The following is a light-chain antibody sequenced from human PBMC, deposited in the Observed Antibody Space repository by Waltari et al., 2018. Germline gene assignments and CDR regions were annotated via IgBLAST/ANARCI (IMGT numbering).Light chain of an antibody. CDR3: QSADSSGTYHVV. CDR1: DLPKQS. Sequence: SYELTQPPSVSVSPGQTARITCSGDDLPKQSAYWYQQRPGQAPGRVIYKDSARPSGIPGRFSGSSAGTTVTLTISGVQAEDEADYDCQSADSSGTYHVVFGGGTKLTVL. V-gene: IGLV3-25*03. CDR2: KDS. J-gene: IGLJ2*01.